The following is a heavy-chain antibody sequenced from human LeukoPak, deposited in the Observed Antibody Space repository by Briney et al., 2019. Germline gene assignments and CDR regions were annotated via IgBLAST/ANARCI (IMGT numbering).Heavy chain of an antibody. CDR3: ARAGTFTIFGVVINWFDP. D-gene: IGHD3-3*01. CDR1: EYTFTDYY. Sequence: ASVKVSCKASEYTFTDYYIHWVRQAPGQGLEWMGWINPNSGGTNYAQKFQGRVTMTRDTSISTAYMELSRLRSDDTAVYYCARAGTFTIFGVVINWFDPWGQGTLVTVSS. CDR2: INPNSGGT. V-gene: IGHV1-2*02. J-gene: IGHJ5*02.